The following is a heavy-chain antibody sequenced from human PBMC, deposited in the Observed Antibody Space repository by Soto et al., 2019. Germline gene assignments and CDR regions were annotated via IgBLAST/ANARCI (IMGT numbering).Heavy chain of an antibody. J-gene: IGHJ4*02. CDR2: IYYSGST. D-gene: IGHD6-19*01. Sequence: SETLSLTCTVSGGSISSSIYYWGWIRQPPGKGMEWIGSIYYSGSTYYNPSLKSRVTISVDTSKNQFSLKLSSVTAADTAVYYCARQESVEQWLDYWGEGTLVTVSS. CDR1: GGSISSSIYY. V-gene: IGHV4-39*01. CDR3: ARQESVEQWLDY.